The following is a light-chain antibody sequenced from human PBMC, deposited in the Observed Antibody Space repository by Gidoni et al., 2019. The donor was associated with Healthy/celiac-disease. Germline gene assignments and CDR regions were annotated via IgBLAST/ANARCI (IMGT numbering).Light chain of an antibody. CDR2: DAS. V-gene: IGKV3-11*01. J-gene: IGKJ1*01. CDR1: QSVSSY. Sequence: EIVLTQSPATLSLSPGERATLSCRASQSVSSYLACHQQKPGQAPRLLICDASSRATGLPARFGGSGGGADFTLTISSLEPEDFAVYYCQQRSNWLRTFGQGTKVEIK. CDR3: QQRSNWLRT.